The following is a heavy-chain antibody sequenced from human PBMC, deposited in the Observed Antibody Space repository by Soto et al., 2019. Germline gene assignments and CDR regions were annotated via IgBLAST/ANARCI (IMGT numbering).Heavy chain of an antibody. CDR2: ISYDGSNK. Sequence: QVQLVESGGGVVQPGRSLRLSCAASGFTFSSYAMHWVRQAPGKGLEWVAVISYDGSNKYYADSVKGRFTISRDNSKNTLYLQMNSLRAEDTAVYYCARARGPYAPPTTVDGMDVWGQGTTVTVSS. D-gene: IGHD2-8*01. J-gene: IGHJ6*02. CDR1: GFTFSSYA. CDR3: ARARGPYAPPTTVDGMDV. V-gene: IGHV3-30-3*01.